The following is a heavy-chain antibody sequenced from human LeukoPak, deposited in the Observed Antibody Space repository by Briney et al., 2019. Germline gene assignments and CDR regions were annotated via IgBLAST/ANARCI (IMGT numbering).Heavy chain of an antibody. CDR3: ARERFTMVRATFGYYFDY. D-gene: IGHD3-10*01. J-gene: IGHJ4*02. Sequence: PSETLSLTCTVSGVSISSYYWSWIRQPPGKGLEWIGYIWNSGSTNYNASLKSRVSISVDTSRNHFSLRLSSVTAADTAVYYCARERFTMVRATFGYYFDYWGQGSLVIVSS. CDR2: IWNSGST. CDR1: GVSISSYY. V-gene: IGHV4-59*01.